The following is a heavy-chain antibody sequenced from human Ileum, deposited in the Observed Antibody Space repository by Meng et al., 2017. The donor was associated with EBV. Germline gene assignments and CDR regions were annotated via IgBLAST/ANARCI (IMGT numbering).Heavy chain of an antibody. CDR1: GFTFSNYW. Sequence: EVLRVESGGGLVQPGGSLRLSCAASGFTFSNYWMHWVRQAPGKGLVWVSRINSDGSGTSYADSVKGRFTISRDNAKNTLYLQMNNLRVDDTAVYYCARGGWIVPVDWGQGTLVTVSS. D-gene: IGHD2-2*03. J-gene: IGHJ4*02. CDR3: ARGGWIVPVD. CDR2: INSDGSGT. V-gene: IGHV3-74*01.